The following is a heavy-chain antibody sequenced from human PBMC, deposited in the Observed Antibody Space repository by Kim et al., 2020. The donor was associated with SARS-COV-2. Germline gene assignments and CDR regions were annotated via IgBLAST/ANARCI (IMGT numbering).Heavy chain of an antibody. Sequence: SETLSLTCAVYGGSFSGYYWSWIRQPPGKGLEWIGEINHSGSTNYNPSLKSRVTISVDTSKNQFSLKLSSVTAADTAVYYCARVGGYCSGGSCYYYYYYGMDVWGQGTTVTVSS. J-gene: IGHJ6*02. D-gene: IGHD2-15*01. V-gene: IGHV4-34*01. CDR1: GGSFSGYY. CDR2: INHSGST. CDR3: ARVGGYCSGGSCYYYYYYGMDV.